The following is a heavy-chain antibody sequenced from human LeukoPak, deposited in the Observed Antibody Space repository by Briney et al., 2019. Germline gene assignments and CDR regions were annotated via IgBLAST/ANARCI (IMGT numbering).Heavy chain of an antibody. V-gene: IGHV7-4-1*02. Sequence: EASVKVSCKASGYTFTSYAMNWVRQAPGQGLEWMGWINTNTGNPTYAQGFTGRFVFSLDTSVSTAYLQISSLKAEDTAVYYCARGIMGFGERGSWFDPWGQGTLVTVSS. CDR1: GYTFTSYA. CDR3: ARGIMGFGERGSWFDP. CDR2: INTNTGNP. D-gene: IGHD3-10*01. J-gene: IGHJ5*02.